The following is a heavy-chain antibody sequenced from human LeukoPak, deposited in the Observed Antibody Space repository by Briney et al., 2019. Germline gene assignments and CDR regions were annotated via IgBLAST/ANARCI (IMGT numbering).Heavy chain of an antibody. CDR1: GFTFSSYS. V-gene: IGHV3-21*01. CDR3: ARDPETGTTLN. Sequence: PGGSLRLSCAASGFTFSSYSMNWVRQAPGKGLEWVSSISSSSSYIYYADSVKGRFTISKDNAKNSLYLQMNSLRAEDTAVYYCARDPETGTTLNWGQGTLVTVSS. J-gene: IGHJ4*02. D-gene: IGHD1-1*01. CDR2: ISSSSSYI.